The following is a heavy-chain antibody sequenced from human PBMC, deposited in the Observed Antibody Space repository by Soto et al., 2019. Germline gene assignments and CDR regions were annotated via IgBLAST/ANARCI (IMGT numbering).Heavy chain of an antibody. J-gene: IGHJ4*02. V-gene: IGHV4-59*01. CDR1: GCSISSYY. Sequence: SETLSLTCTVSGCSISSYYWSWIRQPPGKGLEWIGYIYYSGSTNYNPSLKSRVTISVDTSKNQFSLKLSSVTAADTAGYYCARSSGFYYYDSSGLPSYYFDYWGQGTLVTVSS. D-gene: IGHD3-22*01. CDR2: IYYSGST. CDR3: ARSSGFYYYDSSGLPSYYFDY.